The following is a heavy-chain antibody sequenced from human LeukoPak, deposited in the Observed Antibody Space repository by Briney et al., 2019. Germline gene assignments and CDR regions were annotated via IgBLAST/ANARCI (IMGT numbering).Heavy chain of an antibody. CDR3: ARHDPSKNGAYDI. J-gene: IGHJ3*02. CDR1: GGSISSYY. V-gene: IGHV4-59*08. Sequence: SETLSLTRTHPGGSISSYYWSWIRPPPGKGPEWIGYIYYSGTISYNPSLTSRVTISIDTSKNQFSLNLTSVTAADTAVYYCARHDPSKNGAYDIWGQGAMVTVSS. CDR2: IYYSGTI. D-gene: IGHD2-2*01.